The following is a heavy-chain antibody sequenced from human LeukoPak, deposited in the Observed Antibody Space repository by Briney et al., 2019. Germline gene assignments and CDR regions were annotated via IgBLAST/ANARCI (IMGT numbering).Heavy chain of an antibody. CDR1: GYSFTSYW. D-gene: IGHD5-18*01. Sequence: PGESLEISCKGSGYSFTSYWIGWVRQLPGKGLEWMGIIYPGDSDTRYSPSFQGQVTISADKSISTAYLQWSSLKASDTAMYYCARWGTNTAMVWETSTTAYYFDYWGQGTLVTVSS. V-gene: IGHV5-51*01. CDR2: IYPGDSDT. J-gene: IGHJ4*02. CDR3: ARWGTNTAMVWETSTTAYYFDY.